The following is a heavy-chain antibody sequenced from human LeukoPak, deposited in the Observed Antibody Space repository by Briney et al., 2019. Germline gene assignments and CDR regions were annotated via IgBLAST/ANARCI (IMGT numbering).Heavy chain of an antibody. J-gene: IGHJ4*02. D-gene: IGHD3-22*01. CDR1: GFTFSSYW. CDR3: ARPYYDNSGYYSGYFDY. CDR2: IKQDGSEK. V-gene: IGHV3-7*01. Sequence: PGGSLRLSCAASGFTFSSYWMSWVRQAPGKGLEWVANIKQDGSEKYYVDSVKGRFTISRDNAKNSLYLQMNSLRAEDTAVYYCARPYYDNSGYYSGYFDYWGQGTLVTVSS.